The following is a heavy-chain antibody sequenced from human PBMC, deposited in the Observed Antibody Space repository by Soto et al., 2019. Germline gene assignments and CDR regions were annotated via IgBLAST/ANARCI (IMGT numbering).Heavy chain of an antibody. J-gene: IGHJ6*02. Sequence: QVQLVQSGAEVKKPGASVKVSCKASGYPFTTYSMHWVRQAPGQGLQWMGIINPSGGSTRYAQKFQGRVTMTRDTSTSTVYMALSSLRSEDTAVYYCARAPSSDYGMDVWGQGTTVTVSS. D-gene: IGHD3-3*01. V-gene: IGHV1-46*01. CDR1: GYPFTTYS. CDR2: INPSGGST. CDR3: ARAPSSDYGMDV.